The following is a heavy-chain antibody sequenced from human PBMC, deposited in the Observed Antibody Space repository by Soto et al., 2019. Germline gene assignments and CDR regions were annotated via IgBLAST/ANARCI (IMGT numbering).Heavy chain of an antibody. Sequence: EVQLLESGGGLVQRGGSLRLSCAASGFTFSRYPMSWVRLAPGKGLEWVSAISSTGGSTYYTDSVKGRFTISRDDSKNTVYLQMNSLRADDTAVYYCANGFSATYLSHNWGQGTLVTVSS. CDR2: ISSTGGST. CDR3: ANGFSATYLSHN. V-gene: IGHV3-23*01. D-gene: IGHD3-3*01. CDR1: GFTFSRYP. J-gene: IGHJ4*02.